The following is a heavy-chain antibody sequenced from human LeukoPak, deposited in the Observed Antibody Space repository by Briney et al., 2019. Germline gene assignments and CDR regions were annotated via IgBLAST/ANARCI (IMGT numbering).Heavy chain of an antibody. V-gene: IGHV1-8*01. D-gene: IGHD4-23*01. Sequence: ASVNVSCKASGYTFRSYEINWVRQAPGQGLEWVGWIHPNSGKTGYAQKFQGRVTMTRDTSTETAFMELSSLKFDDTAIFYCARGHYGGNRYFDVWGLGPLVTVSS. CDR3: ARGHYGGNRYFDV. CDR2: IHPNSGKT. CDR1: GYTFRSYE. J-gene: IGHJ4*02.